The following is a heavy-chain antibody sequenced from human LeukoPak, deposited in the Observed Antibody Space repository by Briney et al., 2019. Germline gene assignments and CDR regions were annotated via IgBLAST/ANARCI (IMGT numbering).Heavy chain of an antibody. Sequence: SETLSLTCSVSGGSIGSYYWSWLRQPAGKGLEWIGRIYTSGSTNYNPSLKSRVTISVDESKNQFSLRLSSVTAADTAVYYCANQGRVPDSFDIWGQGTTVTVSS. CDR2: IYTSGST. CDR1: GGSIGSYY. J-gene: IGHJ3*02. V-gene: IGHV4-4*07. CDR3: ANQGRVPDSFDI. D-gene: IGHD3-10*01.